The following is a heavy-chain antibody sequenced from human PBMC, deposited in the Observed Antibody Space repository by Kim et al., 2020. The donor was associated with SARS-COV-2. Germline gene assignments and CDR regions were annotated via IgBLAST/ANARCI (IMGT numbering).Heavy chain of an antibody. D-gene: IGHD3-22*01. CDR2: IKQDGSEK. CDR1: GFTFSSYW. J-gene: IGHJ1*01. CDR3: ARDRGAGDSSGYYPFRH. V-gene: IGHV3-7*03. Sequence: GGSLRLSCAASGFTFSSYWMSWVRQAPGKGLEWVANIKQDGSEKYYVDSVKGRFTISRDNAKNSLYLQMNSLRAEDTAVYYCARDRGAGDSSGYYPFRHWGQGTLVTVSS.